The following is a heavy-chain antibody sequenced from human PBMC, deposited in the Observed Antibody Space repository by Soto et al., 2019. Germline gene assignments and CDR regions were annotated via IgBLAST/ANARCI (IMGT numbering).Heavy chain of an antibody. CDR3: ARDKDRQHLGGNYYYILDV. CDR1: GGTFSNSA. CDR2: IRPIFRTP. Sequence: QVQLEQSGAEVKKPGSSVKGSCKASGGTFSNSAISWVRQAPGQGLEWMGGIRPIFRTPDYAQRFQGRVTITADESTSTAYMELSGLRPDDTAVYYCARDKDRQHLGGNYYYILDVWGQGTTVTVSS. J-gene: IGHJ6*02. V-gene: IGHV1-69*12.